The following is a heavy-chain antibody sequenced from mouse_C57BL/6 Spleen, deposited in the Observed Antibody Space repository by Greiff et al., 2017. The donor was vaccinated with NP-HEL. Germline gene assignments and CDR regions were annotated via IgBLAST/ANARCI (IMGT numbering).Heavy chain of an antibody. V-gene: IGHV1-85*01. CDR2: IYPRDGST. CDR3: ARLEDWGYFDY. CDR1: GYTFTSYD. D-gene: IGHD4-1*01. J-gene: IGHJ2*01. Sequence: QVHVKQSGPELVKPGASVKLSCKASGYTFTSYDINWVKQRPGQGLEWIGWIYPRDGSTKYNEKFKGKATLTVDTSSSTAYMELHSLTSEDSAVYFCARLEDWGYFDYWGQGTTLTVSS.